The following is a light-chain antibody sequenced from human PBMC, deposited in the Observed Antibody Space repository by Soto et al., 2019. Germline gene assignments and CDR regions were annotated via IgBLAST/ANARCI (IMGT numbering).Light chain of an antibody. Sequence: DIQMTQSPSHVSASVGDRVSIICRASQDIRSWLAWYQQRPGKAPKLLIYAATTLQSGVPSRFSGSGSGTTFTLTINNLQPEDFASYFCQRANSFPLTFGGGTKVDIK. V-gene: IGKV1-12*01. CDR1: QDIRSW. J-gene: IGKJ4*01. CDR2: AAT. CDR3: QRANSFPLT.